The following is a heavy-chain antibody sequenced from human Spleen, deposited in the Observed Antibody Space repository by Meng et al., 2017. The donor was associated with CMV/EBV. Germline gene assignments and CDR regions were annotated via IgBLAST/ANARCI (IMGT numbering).Heavy chain of an antibody. V-gene: IGHV5-51*01. CDR2: IYPGDSDT. Sequence: GGSLRLSCKCSGYNFNNYWVGWVRQMPGKGLEWMGIIYPGDSDTRYSPSFQGQVTISADKSISTAYLQWSSLKASDTAMYYCARHRRSLYYYYYGMDVWGQGTTVTVSS. CDR3: ARHRRSLYYYYYGMDV. J-gene: IGHJ6*02. CDR1: GYNFNNYW.